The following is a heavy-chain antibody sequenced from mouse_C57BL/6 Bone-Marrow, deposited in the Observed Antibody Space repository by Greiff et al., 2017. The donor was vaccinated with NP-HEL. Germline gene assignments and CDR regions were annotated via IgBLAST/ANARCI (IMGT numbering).Heavy chain of an antibody. CDR1: GFTFTDYY. D-gene: IGHD4-1*01. J-gene: IGHJ2*01. V-gene: IGHV7-3*01. CDR3: ARSSGTDY. Sequence: EVHLVESGGGLVQPGGSLSVSCAASGFTFTDYYMSWVRQPPGKALEWLGFIRNKANGYTTEYSASVKGRFTISRDNSQSILYLQMNALRAEDSATYYCARSSGTDYWGQGTTLTVSS. CDR2: IRNKANGYTT.